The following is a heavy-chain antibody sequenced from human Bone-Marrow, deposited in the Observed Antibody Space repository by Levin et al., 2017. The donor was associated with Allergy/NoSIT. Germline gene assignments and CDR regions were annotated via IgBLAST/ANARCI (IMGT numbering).Heavy chain of an antibody. Sequence: ASVKVSCKASGYSFITYYIHWVRRAPGQGLEWMGRINPDGGGTRYAQKFQGRVIVTSDTSTSTVHLVLSSLRSEDTALYYCARDLVGTGGGLDVWGQGTTVTVSS. CDR2: INPDGGGT. J-gene: IGHJ6*02. CDR1: GYSFITYY. D-gene: IGHD2-15*01. CDR3: ARDLVGTGGGLDV. V-gene: IGHV1-46*01.